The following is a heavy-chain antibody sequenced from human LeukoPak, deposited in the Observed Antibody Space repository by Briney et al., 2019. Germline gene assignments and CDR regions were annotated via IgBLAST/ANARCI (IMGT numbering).Heavy chain of an antibody. CDR2: TYYRSKWYN. CDR1: GDSVSSNSAA. V-gene: IGHV6-1*01. CDR3: ARDLAVAGTPHFDY. J-gene: IGHJ4*02. Sequence: SQTLSLTCAISGDSVSSNSAAWNWIRQSPSRGLEWLGRTYYRSKWYNDYAVSVKSRITVSPDTSKNQFSLQLNSVTPEDTAVYFCARDLAVAGTPHFDYWGQGTLVTVSS. D-gene: IGHD6-19*01.